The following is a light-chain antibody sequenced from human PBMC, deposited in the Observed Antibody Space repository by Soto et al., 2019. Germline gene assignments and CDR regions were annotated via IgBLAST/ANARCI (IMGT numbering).Light chain of an antibody. CDR3: QQSYYNPT. J-gene: IGKJ1*01. CDR1: QSVSNY. CDR2: DAS. Sequence: DIQVTQSPSSLSASVGDRVTITCRASQSVSNYLHWYQQKPGKAPNLLIYDASTLQSGVPSRFSGSGSGTDFTLTISSLQREDFATYYCQQSYYNPTFGQGTKVEIK. V-gene: IGKV1-39*01.